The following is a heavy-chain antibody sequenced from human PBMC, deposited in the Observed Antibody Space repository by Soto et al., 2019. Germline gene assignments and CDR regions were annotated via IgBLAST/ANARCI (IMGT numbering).Heavy chain of an antibody. V-gene: IGHV4-34*01. Sequence: QVQLQQWGAGLLKPSETLSLTCAVYGGSFSGYYWSWIRQPPGKGLEWLGEINHSGNTNYNPSLTSRVTISVDTYKNQFSMKLGSVLAADTALYYCARGHNGGGAPRQFYYYYYMDVWGKGTKVTVSS. J-gene: IGHJ6*03. CDR3: ARGHNGGGAPRQFYYYYYMDV. CDR2: INHSGNT. D-gene: IGHD1-20*01. CDR1: GGSFSGYY.